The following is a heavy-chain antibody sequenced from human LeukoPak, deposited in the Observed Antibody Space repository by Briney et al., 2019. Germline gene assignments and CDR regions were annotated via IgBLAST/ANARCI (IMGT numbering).Heavy chain of an antibody. CDR1: GFTFSSYW. J-gene: IGHJ4*02. D-gene: IGHD5-12*01. V-gene: IGHV3-74*01. Sequence: GGSLRLSCVASGFTFSSYWMHWVRQTPGKGLVWVSRIKSDGSITSYADSVKGRFTISRDSAKNAVHLQMNSLRVEDTAVYFCARELRGGGHDPAFDYWGRGTLVTVSS. CDR3: ARELRGGGHDPAFDY. CDR2: IKSDGSIT.